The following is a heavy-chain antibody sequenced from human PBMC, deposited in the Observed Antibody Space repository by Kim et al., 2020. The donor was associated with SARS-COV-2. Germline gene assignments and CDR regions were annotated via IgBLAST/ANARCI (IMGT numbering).Heavy chain of an antibody. CDR3: AGGDYSPYWGYCIDC. J-gene: IGHJ4*02. CDR2: IHTSGTI. V-gene: IGHV4-4*07. D-gene: IGHD5-12*01. CDR1: GASIGSYY. Sequence: SETLSLTCTVSGASIGSYYWSWIRQPAGKGLQWIGRIHTSGTINYNPSLKSRVTMSLDTSKNQFSLEMTSVTAADTAVYYCAGGDYSPYWGYCIDCWGQGTLVAVSS.